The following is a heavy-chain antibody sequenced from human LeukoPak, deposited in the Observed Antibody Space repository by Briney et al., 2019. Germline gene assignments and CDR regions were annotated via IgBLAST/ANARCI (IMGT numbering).Heavy chain of an antibody. V-gene: IGHV3-23*01. D-gene: IGHD3-10*01. CDR3: ARVTYGSGTYGAFDY. Sequence: GGSLRLSCAASGFTFSSHGMSWVRQAPGKGLEWVSTISGSGDNTYYADPVKGRFTISRDNSKNTLYLQMNSLRAEDTAVYYCARVTYGSGTYGAFDYWGQGTLVTVSS. J-gene: IGHJ4*02. CDR1: GFTFSSHG. CDR2: ISGSGDNT.